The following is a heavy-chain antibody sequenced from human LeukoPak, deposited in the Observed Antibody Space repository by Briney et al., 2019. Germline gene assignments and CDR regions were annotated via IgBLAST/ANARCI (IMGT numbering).Heavy chain of an antibody. V-gene: IGHV3-7*01. Sequence: PGGSLRLSCAASGFTLSGDWMNWIPQAPGKGLEWLANIKPDGSATYYVDSLKGRFTISRDNARNSAYLQMNSLRADDTAVYYCMSGVGFWGLGTLVTVSS. CDR1: GFTLSGDW. CDR2: IKPDGSAT. D-gene: IGHD3-10*01. CDR3: MSGVGF. J-gene: IGHJ4*02.